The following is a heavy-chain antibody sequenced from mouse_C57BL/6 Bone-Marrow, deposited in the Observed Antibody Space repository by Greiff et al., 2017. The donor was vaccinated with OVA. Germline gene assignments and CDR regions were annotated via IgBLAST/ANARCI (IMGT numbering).Heavy chain of an antibody. CDR3: ARSGVPFAY. CDR1: GYTFTSYW. CDR2: IDPSDSYT. J-gene: IGHJ3*01. Sequence: QVQLQQPGAELVMPGASVKLSCKASGYTFTSYWMHWVKQRPGQGLEWIGEIDPSDSYTNYNQKFKGKSTLTVDKSSSTAYMQLSSLTSEDSAVYYCARSGVPFAYWGQGTLVTVSA. V-gene: IGHV1-69*01.